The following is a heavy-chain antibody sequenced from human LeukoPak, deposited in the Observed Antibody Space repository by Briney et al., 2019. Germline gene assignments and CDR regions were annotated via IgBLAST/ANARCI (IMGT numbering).Heavy chain of an antibody. CDR1: GSMFSTYG. J-gene: IGHJ5*02. CDR2: LRYDGSSK. CDR3: ATAAAGKGNWFDP. D-gene: IGHD6-13*01. V-gene: IGHV3-30*02. Sequence: GGSLRLSCAASGSMFSTYGMHWVRQAPGKGLEWVAFLRYDGSSKFYADSVKGRFTISRDNSKNTLYLQMNSLRAEDTAVYYCATAAAGKGNWFDPWGQGTLVTVSS.